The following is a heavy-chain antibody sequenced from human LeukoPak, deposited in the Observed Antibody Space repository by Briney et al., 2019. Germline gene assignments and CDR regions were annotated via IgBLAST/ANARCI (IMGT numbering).Heavy chain of an antibody. CDR1: GFTFSSYA. V-gene: IGHV3-30*03. CDR3: ARARLTDYVWGRRTFDI. CDR2: ISYDGSNK. J-gene: IGHJ3*02. Sequence: GGSLRLSCAASGFTFSSYAMHWVRQAPGKGLEWVAVISYDGSNKYYADSVKGRFTISRDISKNTLYLQMNSLRAEDTAVYYCARARLTDYVWGRRTFDIWGQGTMVTISS. D-gene: IGHD3-16*01.